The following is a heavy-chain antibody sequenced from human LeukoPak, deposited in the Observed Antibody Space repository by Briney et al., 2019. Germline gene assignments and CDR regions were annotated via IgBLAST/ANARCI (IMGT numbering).Heavy chain of an antibody. CDR3: ARTGAGTTWQPRQPFDY. Sequence: GESLKISCKGSGYSFTKFWIGWVRQMAGKGLEWMGIIYPDDSDTRYSPSFEGQVTISVDKSINTAYLQWSRLKASDTALYFCARTGAGTTWQPRQPFDYWGQGTLVTVSS. J-gene: IGHJ4*02. CDR2: IYPDDSDT. CDR1: GYSFTKFW. D-gene: IGHD6-19*01. V-gene: IGHV5-51*01.